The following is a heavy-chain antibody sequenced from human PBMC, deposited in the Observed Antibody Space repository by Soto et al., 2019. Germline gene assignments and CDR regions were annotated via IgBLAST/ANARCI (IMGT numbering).Heavy chain of an antibody. CDR1: CGSFSGYY. CDR3: ARAHLGVAAAGTYWFDP. Sequence: PSETLSLTCAVYCGSFSGYYWSWIRQPPGKGLEWIGEINHSGSTNYNPSLKSRVTISVDTSKNQFSLKLSSVTAADTAVYYCARAHLGVAAAGTYWFDPWGQGTLVTVSS. CDR2: INHSGST. V-gene: IGHV4-34*01. J-gene: IGHJ5*02. D-gene: IGHD6-13*01.